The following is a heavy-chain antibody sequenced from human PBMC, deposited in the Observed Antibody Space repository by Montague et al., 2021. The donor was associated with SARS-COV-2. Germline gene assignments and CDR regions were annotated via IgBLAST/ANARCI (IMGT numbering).Heavy chain of an antibody. D-gene: IGHD2-2*01. J-gene: IGHJ3*01. CDR3: ATEMPAYDVFDV. CDR2: IYNTGRX. V-gene: IGHV4-61*01. CDR1: GGSVTSGSYY. Sequence: SETLSLTCTVSGGSVTSGSYYWTWIRQPPGKGLEWIGNIYNTGRXYYNPSLKSRVTISMDTSKNQFSLKVDSVSAADTAVYYCATEMPAYDVFDVWGQGTMVTVSS.